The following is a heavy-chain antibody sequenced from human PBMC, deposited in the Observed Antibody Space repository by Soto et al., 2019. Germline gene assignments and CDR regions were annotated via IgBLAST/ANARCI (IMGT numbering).Heavy chain of an antibody. CDR3: ARVSKGYVFDI. CDR1: GYTFTSYA. J-gene: IGHJ3*02. V-gene: IGHV1-3*04. CDR2: INSGNGNT. Sequence: ASVKVSCKASGYTFTSYAMHWVRQAPGQRLEWMGWINSGNGNTKYSQKFQGRVTIIRDTSANTAYMELSSLRSEDTAVYYCARVSKGYVFDIWGQGTMVTVSS.